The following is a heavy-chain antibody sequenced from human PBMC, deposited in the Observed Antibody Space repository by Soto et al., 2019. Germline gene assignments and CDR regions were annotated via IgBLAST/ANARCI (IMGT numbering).Heavy chain of an antibody. D-gene: IGHD2-21*02. Sequence: QVQLVQSGGEVRKPGASVTVSCKASGYTFSRYGMSWVRQAPGQGLEWMGWISTYNGKTNYAQKFQDRVTMATDTSTSTVYLEMRSLTLDDTAVYYCAREGDVPYYYYGMDVWGQGTTVSVSS. CDR2: ISTYNGKT. V-gene: IGHV1-18*01. J-gene: IGHJ6*02. CDR1: GYTFSRYG. CDR3: AREGDVPYYYYGMDV.